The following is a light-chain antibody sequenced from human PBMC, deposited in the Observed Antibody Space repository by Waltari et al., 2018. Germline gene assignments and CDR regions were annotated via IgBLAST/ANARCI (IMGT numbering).Light chain of an antibody. Sequence: EIVLTQSPATLSLSPGERATLSCRASQSVRSSLAWYQQKPGQAPRLLIYDASNRATDIPARFSGSGSGTDFTLTISSLEPEDFAVYYCQQRSNWQLTFGGGTKVEIK. J-gene: IGKJ4*01. CDR2: DAS. CDR1: QSVRSS. V-gene: IGKV3-11*01. CDR3: QQRSNWQLT.